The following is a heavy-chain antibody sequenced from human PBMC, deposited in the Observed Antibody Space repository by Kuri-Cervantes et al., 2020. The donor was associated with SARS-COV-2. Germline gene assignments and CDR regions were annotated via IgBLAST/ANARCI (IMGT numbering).Heavy chain of an antibody. CDR2: ISAYNGNT. CDR3: ARLLSSTIFGVVIGYYMDV. CDR1: GYTFTSYG. J-gene: IGHJ6*03. Sequence: SVKVSCKASGYTFTSYGISWVRQAPGQGLEWMGWISAYNGNTNYAQKLQGRVTMTTDTSTSTAYMELRSLRSDDTAVYYCARLLSSTIFGVVIGYYMDVWGKGTTVTVSS. D-gene: IGHD3-3*01. V-gene: IGHV1-18*01.